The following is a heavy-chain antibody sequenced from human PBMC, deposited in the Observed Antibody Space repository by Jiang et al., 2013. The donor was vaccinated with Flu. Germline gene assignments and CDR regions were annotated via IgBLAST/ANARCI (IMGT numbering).Heavy chain of an antibody. Sequence: SGAEVKKPGTSVNISCKASGYTFTSYTIHWMRQAPGQGLEWVGCIDSGNGKTKSSERFNGRVTMTTDTSATTVYMEVTSLTSQDTAVFYCARGPSAQGAFTIWGQGTLVTVSS. CDR1: GYTFTSYT. CDR2: IDSGNGKT. J-gene: IGHJ3*02. V-gene: IGHV1-3*01. CDR3: ARGPSAQGAFTI.